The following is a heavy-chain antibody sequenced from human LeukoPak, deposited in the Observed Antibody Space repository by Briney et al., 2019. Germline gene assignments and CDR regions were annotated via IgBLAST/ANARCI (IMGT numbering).Heavy chain of an antibody. V-gene: IGHV4-4*07. CDR3: ARGGYSGYDPYYFDY. J-gene: IGHJ4*02. Sequence: PSETLSLTCTVSGASISSYYWSWIRQPAGKGLEWIGRIYTSGSTNYNPSLKSRVTMSVDTSKNQFSLRLSSVTAADMAVYYCARGGYSGYDPYYFDYWGQGTLVTVSS. CDR1: GASISSYY. D-gene: IGHD5-12*01. CDR2: IYTSGST.